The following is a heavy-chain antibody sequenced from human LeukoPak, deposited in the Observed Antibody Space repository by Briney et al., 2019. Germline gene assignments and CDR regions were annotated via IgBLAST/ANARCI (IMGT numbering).Heavy chain of an antibody. CDR2: ISGGGGNT. CDR1: GFTFTNYA. Sequence: GGSLRLSCAASGFTFTNYAMSWIRQAPGKGLERVSAISGGGGNTDYADSVKGRFTISRDNSKNTVFLQMNSLRAEDTGVYYCANRISGSSYWGQGTLVTVSS. CDR3: ANRISGSSY. D-gene: IGHD1-26*01. V-gene: IGHV3-23*01. J-gene: IGHJ4*02.